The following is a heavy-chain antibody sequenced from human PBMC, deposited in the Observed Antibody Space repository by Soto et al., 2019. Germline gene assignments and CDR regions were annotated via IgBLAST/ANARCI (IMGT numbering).Heavy chain of an antibody. CDR1: GGTFSSYT. CDR3: ARDYGSGTSMDV. Sequence: ASVKVSCKASGGTFSSYTISWVRQAPGQGLEWMGRIIPILGIANYAQKFQDRVTMTTDTSTTTAHMELRSLRSDDTAVYYCARDYGSGTSMDVWGQGTTVTVSS. J-gene: IGHJ6*02. CDR2: IIPILGIA. D-gene: IGHD3-10*01. V-gene: IGHV1-69*04.